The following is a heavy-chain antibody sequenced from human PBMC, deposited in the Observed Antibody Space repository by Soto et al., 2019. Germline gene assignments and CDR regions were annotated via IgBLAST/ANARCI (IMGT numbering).Heavy chain of an antibody. D-gene: IGHD3-10*01. CDR3: ARVRGAEYGGI. CDR1: GGSFSGYY. CDR2: INHSGST. Sequence: PSETLSLTCAVYGGSFSGYYWSWIRQPPGKGLEWIGEINHSGSTNYNPSLKSRVTISVDTSKNQFSLKLSSVTAADTAVYYCARVRGAEYGGIWGQGTMVT. V-gene: IGHV4-34*01. J-gene: IGHJ3*02.